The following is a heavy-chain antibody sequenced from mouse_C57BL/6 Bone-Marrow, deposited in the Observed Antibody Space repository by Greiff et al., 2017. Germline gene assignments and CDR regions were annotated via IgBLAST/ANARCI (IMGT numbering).Heavy chain of an antibody. Sequence: VQLQQSGPVLVKPGASVKMSCKASGYTFTDYYMNWVMQSHGKSLGWIGVINPYNGGTSYNQKFKGKATFTVDKSSSTAYMERNSLTSEDSAVYYCALGDYRNYWGQGTTLTVSS. J-gene: IGHJ2*01. CDR1: GYTFTDYY. D-gene: IGHD3-3*01. V-gene: IGHV1-19*01. CDR3: ALGDYRNY. CDR2: INPYNGGT.